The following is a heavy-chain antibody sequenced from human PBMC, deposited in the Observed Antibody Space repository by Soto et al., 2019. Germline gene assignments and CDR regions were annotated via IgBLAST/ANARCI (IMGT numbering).Heavy chain of an antibody. D-gene: IGHD7-27*01. CDR1: GYTFTSSA. J-gene: IGHJ6*02. V-gene: IGHV1-58*02. CDR2: IVVGSGNT. Sequence: SVKVSCKASGYTFTSSAMQWVRQARGQRLEWIGWIVVGSGNTNYAQKFQERVTITRDMSTSTAYMELSSLRSEDTAVYYCATGPWGLGDYYYYYGMDVWGQGTTVTVSS. CDR3: ATGPWGLGDYYYYYGMDV.